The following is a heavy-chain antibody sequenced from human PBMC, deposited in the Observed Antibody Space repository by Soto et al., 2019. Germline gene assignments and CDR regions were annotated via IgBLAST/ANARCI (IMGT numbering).Heavy chain of an antibody. CDR2: ISYDGSNK. J-gene: IGHJ4*02. CDR1: GFTFSSYG. V-gene: IGHV3-30*18. Sequence: PGGSLRLSCAASGFTFSSYGMHWVRQAPGKGLEWVAVISYDGSNKYYADSVKGRFTISRDNSKNTLYLQMNSLRAEDTAVYYCAKVRCSGGSCTLSPYFDYWGQGTLVTVSS. CDR3: AKVRCSGGSCTLSPYFDY. D-gene: IGHD2-15*01.